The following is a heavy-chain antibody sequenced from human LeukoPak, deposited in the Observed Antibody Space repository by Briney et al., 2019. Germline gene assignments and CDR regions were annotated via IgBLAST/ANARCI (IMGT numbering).Heavy chain of an antibody. Sequence: GGSLRLSCAASGFSFSSHTINWVRQAPGKGLEWVSPISSSESSIYYADSLRGRLTISRDNAKNSLFLQMHSLRAEDTAVYYCATLTTVTHDAFDIWGQGTMVTVSS. CDR1: GFSFSSHT. D-gene: IGHD4-17*01. CDR3: ATLTTVTHDAFDI. J-gene: IGHJ3*02. V-gene: IGHV3-21*01. CDR2: ISSSESSI.